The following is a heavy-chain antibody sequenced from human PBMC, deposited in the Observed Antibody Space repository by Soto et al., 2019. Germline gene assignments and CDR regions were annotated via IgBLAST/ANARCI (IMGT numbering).Heavy chain of an antibody. D-gene: IGHD1-1*01. Sequence: GGSLRLCYAASGFTFSSYAMHWVRQAPGKGLEWVAVISYDGSNKYYADSVKGRFTISRDNSKNTLYLQMNSLRAEDTAVYYCAREGASTTDYFDYWGQGTLVTVSS. V-gene: IGHV3-30-3*01. CDR1: GFTFSSYA. CDR3: AREGASTTDYFDY. J-gene: IGHJ4*02. CDR2: ISYDGSNK.